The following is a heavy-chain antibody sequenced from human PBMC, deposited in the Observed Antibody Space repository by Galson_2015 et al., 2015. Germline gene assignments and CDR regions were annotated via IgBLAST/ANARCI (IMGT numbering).Heavy chain of an antibody. J-gene: IGHJ4*02. V-gene: IGHV3-30*18. Sequence: SLRLSCAASGFTFSSYGMHWVRQAPGKGLEWVAVISYDGSNKYYADSVKGRFTISRDNSKNTLYLQMNSLRAEDTAVYYCAKERWLQSKSRKILDYWGQGTLVTVSS. CDR3: AKERWLQSKSRKILDY. D-gene: IGHD5-24*01. CDR2: ISYDGSNK. CDR1: GFTFSSYG.